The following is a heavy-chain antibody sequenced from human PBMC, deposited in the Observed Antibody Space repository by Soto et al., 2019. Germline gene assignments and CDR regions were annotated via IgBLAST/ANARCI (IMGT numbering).Heavy chain of an antibody. CDR1: GDTFSSYA. V-gene: IGHV1-69*06. Sequence: SVKVSCKASGDTFSSYAISGVRQAPGKGLEWMGGIIPIFGTANYAQKFQGRVTITADKPTSTAYMELSSLRSEDTAVYYCARACHPAYYYDSRGYPRTFYGMDVWGQGTTVTVSS. D-gene: IGHD3-22*01. CDR2: IIPIFGTA. J-gene: IGHJ6*02. CDR3: ARACHPAYYYDSRGYPRTFYGMDV.